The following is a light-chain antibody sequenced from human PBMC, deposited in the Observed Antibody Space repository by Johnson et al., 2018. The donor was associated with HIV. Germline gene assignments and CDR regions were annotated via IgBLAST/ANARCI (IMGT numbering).Light chain of an antibody. CDR1: TSNIGDHS. V-gene: IGLV1-51*01. Sequence: QSVLTQPPSVSAAPGRWVTVSCSGTTSNIGDHSVSWFQHLPGTAPKVLIYDNNKRPSGIPDRFSGSKSGPSATLGITGLQTGDEADYYCGTWDSSLSAGVFGAGTKVTVL. CDR3: GTWDSSLSAGV. CDR2: DNN. J-gene: IGLJ1*01.